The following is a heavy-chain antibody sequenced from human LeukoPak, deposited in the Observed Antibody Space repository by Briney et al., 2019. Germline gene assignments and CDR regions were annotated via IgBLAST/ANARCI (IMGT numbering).Heavy chain of an antibody. CDR2: ISGRSTNT. V-gene: IGHV3-23*01. D-gene: IGHD6-19*01. CDR3: AKIPKAHIAVAGTGIDY. Sequence: PGGSLRLSCAASGFTFSNFAMNWVRQTPGKGLEWVSAISGRSTNTYYADSVKGRFTISRDNSMNTLYLQMNSLRAEDTAVYYCAKIPKAHIAVAGTGIDYWGQGTLVTVSS. J-gene: IGHJ4*02. CDR1: GFTFSNFA.